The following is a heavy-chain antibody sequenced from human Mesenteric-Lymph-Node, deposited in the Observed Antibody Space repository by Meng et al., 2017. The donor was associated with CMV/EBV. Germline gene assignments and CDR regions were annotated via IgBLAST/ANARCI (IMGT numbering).Heavy chain of an antibody. J-gene: IGHJ6*02. Sequence: GESLKISCAASGFTFSSYGMHWVRQAPGKALEWVAFIRYDGSNKYYADSVKGRFTISRDNSKNTLYLQMNSLRAEDTAVYYCAKDGNVLRFLEWSYYYGMDVWGQGTTVTVSS. CDR3: AKDGNVLRFLEWSYYYGMDV. CDR2: IRYDGSNK. CDR1: GFTFSSYG. D-gene: IGHD3-3*01. V-gene: IGHV3-30*02.